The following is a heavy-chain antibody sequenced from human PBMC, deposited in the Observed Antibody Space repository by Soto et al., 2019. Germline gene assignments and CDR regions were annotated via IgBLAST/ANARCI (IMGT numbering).Heavy chain of an antibody. Sequence: EVQLLESGGGLVQPGGSLRLSCAASGFTFSSYAMSWVRQAPGKGLEWVSAIGGSGGSPYYADSVKGRFTISRDNSKNTLSLQMNSLRAEDTAVYYCAKDFLIVVAGTYFDYWGQGTLVTVSS. CDR2: IGGSGGSP. V-gene: IGHV3-23*01. J-gene: IGHJ4*02. D-gene: IGHD6-19*01. CDR1: GFTFSSYA. CDR3: AKDFLIVVAGTYFDY.